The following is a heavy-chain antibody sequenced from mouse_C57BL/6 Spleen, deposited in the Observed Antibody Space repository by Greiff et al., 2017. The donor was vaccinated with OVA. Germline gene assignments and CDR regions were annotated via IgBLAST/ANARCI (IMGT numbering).Heavy chain of an antibody. Sequence: QVHVKQSGAELVKPGASVKISCKASGYAFSSYWMNWVKQRPGKGLEWIGQIYPGDGDTNYNGKFKGKATLTADKSSSTAYMQLSSLTSEDSAVYFCARNYYSNHYAMDYWGQGTSVTVSS. CDR1: GYAFSSYW. CDR2: IYPGDGDT. D-gene: IGHD2-5*01. V-gene: IGHV1-80*01. J-gene: IGHJ4*01. CDR3: ARNYYSNHYAMDY.